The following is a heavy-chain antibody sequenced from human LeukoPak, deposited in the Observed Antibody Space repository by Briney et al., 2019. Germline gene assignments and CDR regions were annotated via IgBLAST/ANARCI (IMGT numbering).Heavy chain of an antibody. CDR1: GFTFSTYA. J-gene: IGHJ4*02. D-gene: IGHD3-10*01. CDR2: ISGSGSGT. CDR3: AKDLGGEGGSGFPGY. V-gene: IGHV3-23*01. Sequence: AGGSLRLSCAASGFTFSTYAMSWVRQAPGRGLEWVSAISGSGSGTYYADSVKGRFTISRDNSKNTLHLRMNSLRAEDTAVYYCAKDLGGEGGSGFPGYWGQGTLVTVSS.